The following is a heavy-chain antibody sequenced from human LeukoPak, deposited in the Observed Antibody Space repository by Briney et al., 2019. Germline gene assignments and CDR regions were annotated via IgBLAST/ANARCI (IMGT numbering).Heavy chain of an antibody. D-gene: IGHD6-19*01. V-gene: IGHV4-59*01. CDR3: ARVGSGVADY. Sequence: SETLSLTCTVSGCSISSYYWSWIRQPPGKGLEWIGYIYYSGSTNYNPSLKSRVTISVDTSKNQFSLKLSSVTAADTAVYYCARVGSGVADYWGQGTLVTVSS. CDR1: GCSISSYY. CDR2: IYYSGST. J-gene: IGHJ4*02.